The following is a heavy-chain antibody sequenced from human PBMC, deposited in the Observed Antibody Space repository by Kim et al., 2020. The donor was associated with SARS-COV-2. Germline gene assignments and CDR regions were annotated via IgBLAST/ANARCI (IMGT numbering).Heavy chain of an antibody. J-gene: IGHJ4*02. CDR3: VSSSSGLF. Sequence: GGSLRLSCATSGFTFNSYSMNWVRQAPGKGLEWVSYITSISSTIYYADSVKGRFTISRDNAKNSVFLQMNSLRVDDTAVYYCVSSSSGLFWGQGTLGTVS. D-gene: IGHD6-6*01. V-gene: IGHV3-48*04. CDR1: GFTFNSYS. CDR2: ITSISSTI.